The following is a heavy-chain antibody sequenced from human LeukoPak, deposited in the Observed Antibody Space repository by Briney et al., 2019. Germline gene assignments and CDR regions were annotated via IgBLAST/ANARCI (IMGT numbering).Heavy chain of an antibody. J-gene: IGHJ6*03. CDR2: INPNSGDP. Sequence: GASVKVSCKASGYTFTGYYIHWVRQAPGQGLEWMGWINPNSGDPNYAQKFQGRVTMTGDTSISTAYMELSRLRSDDTAVYYCARDSASTGYYYYSFYYMDVWGKGTTVTVSS. V-gene: IGHV1-2*02. CDR1: GYTFTGYY. D-gene: IGHD3-22*01. CDR3: ARDSASTGYYYYSFYYMDV.